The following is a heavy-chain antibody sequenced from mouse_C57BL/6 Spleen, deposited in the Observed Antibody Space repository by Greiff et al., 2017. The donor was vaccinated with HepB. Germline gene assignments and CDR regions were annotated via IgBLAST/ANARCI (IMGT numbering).Heavy chain of an antibody. CDR1: GYSITSGYY. V-gene: IGHV3-6*01. CDR3: ARDDGSSFFYFDY. D-gene: IGHD1-1*01. J-gene: IGHJ2*01. CDR2: ISYDGSN. Sequence: EVHLVESGPGLVKPSQSLSLTCSVTGYSITSGYYWNWIRQFPGNKLEWMGYISYDGSNNYNPSLKNRISITRDTSKNQFFLKLNSVTTEDTATYYCARDDGSSFFYFDYWGQGTTLTVSS.